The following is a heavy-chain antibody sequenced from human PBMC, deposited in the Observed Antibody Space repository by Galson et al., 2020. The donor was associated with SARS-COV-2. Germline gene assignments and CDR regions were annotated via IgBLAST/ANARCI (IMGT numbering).Heavy chain of an antibody. V-gene: IGHV4-31*03. CDR3: ARSNPYYYDSSGYYTAGLDAFDI. D-gene: IGHD3-22*01. CDR1: GGSISSGGYY. CDR2: IYYSGST. J-gene: IGHJ3*02. Sequence: SETLSLTCTVSGGSISSGGYYWSWIRQHPGKGLEWIGYIYYSGSTYYNPSLKSRVTISVDTSKNQFSLKLSSVTAADTAVYYCARSNPYYYDSSGYYTAGLDAFDIWGQGTMVTVSS.